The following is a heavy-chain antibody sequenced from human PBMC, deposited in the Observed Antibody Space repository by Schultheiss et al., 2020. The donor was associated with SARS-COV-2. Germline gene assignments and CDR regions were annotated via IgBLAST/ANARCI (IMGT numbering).Heavy chain of an antibody. CDR2: INSDGSST. J-gene: IGHJ5*02. CDR1: GFTFSSYW. Sequence: GGSLRLSCAASGFTFSSYWMHWVRQAPGKGLVWVSRINSDGSSTSYADSVKGRFTISRDNSKNTLYLQMNSLRAEDTAVYYCTTGGGNIVVVVAANGWFDPWGQGTLVTVSS. D-gene: IGHD2-15*01. V-gene: IGHV3-74*01. CDR3: TTGGGNIVVVVAANGWFDP.